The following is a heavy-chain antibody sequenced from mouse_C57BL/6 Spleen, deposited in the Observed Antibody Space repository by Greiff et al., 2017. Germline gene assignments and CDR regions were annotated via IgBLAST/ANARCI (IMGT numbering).Heavy chain of an antibody. V-gene: IGHV1-55*01. Sequence: QVQLKQPGAELVKPGASVKMSCKASGYTFTSYWITWVKQRPGQGLEWIGDIYPGSGSTNYNEKFKSKATLTVDTSSSTAYMQLSSLTSEDSAVYYCAREYYYGSSPYYWGQGTTLTVSS. D-gene: IGHD1-1*01. CDR1: GYTFTSYW. CDR2: IYPGSGST. CDR3: AREYYYGSSPYY. J-gene: IGHJ2*01.